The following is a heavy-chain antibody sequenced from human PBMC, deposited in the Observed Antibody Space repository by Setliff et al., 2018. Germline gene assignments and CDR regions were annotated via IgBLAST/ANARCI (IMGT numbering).Heavy chain of an antibody. V-gene: IGHV1-18*01. J-gene: IGHJ3*02. Sequence: ASVKVSCKASGYTFSTYGIAWVRQAPGQGLEWMGWISPYNGYIIYAHKFQGRVTMTTDTSTGTADMELRKLRSDDTAVYYCTKDTNIVGVPPHRTAFDIWGQGTMVTVSS. CDR1: GYTFSTYG. D-gene: IGHD2-2*01. CDR2: ISPYNGYI. CDR3: TKDTNIVGVPPHRTAFDI.